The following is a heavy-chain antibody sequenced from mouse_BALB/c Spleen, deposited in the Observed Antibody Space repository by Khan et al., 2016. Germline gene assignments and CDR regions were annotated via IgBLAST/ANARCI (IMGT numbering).Heavy chain of an antibody. D-gene: IGHD3-1*01. V-gene: IGHV1-81*01. CDR1: GYTFTDYV. Sequence: LQQSGPELVKPGASVNMSCKASGYTFTDYVIGWVKQRTGQGLEWIGEIYPGSNNIYYNEKFKDKATLTADKSSSTAYMQLSSLTSEESAVYFCARSGSLSYYTLDYWGQGASVTVSS. CDR3: ARSGSLSYYTLDY. CDR2: IYPGSNNI. J-gene: IGHJ4*01.